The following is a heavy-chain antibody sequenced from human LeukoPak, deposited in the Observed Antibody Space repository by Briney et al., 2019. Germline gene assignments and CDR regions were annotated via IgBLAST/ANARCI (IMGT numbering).Heavy chain of an antibody. Sequence: PSETLSLTCTVSGGSINSYYWSWIRPPPGKGLEWIGYVFYSGSTNYNPSLKSRVTISVDTSKNQFSLKLSSVTAADTAVYYCARVTLGRSVDYWGQGTLVTVSS. CDR2: VFYSGST. CDR3: ARVTLGRSVDY. V-gene: IGHV4-59*08. J-gene: IGHJ4*02. D-gene: IGHD2-15*01. CDR1: GGSINSYY.